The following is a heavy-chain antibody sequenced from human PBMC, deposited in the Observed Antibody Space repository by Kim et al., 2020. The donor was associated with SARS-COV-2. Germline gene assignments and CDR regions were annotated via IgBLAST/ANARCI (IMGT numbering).Heavy chain of an antibody. CDR1: GYTFTSYY. D-gene: IGHD3-3*01. J-gene: IGHJ5*02. Sequence: ASVKVSCKASGYTFTSYYMHWVRQAPGQGLEWMGIINPSGGSTSYAQKFQGRVTMTRDTSTSTVYMELSSLRSEDTAVYYCAREGITIFGVVTNWFDPWGQGTLVTVSS. CDR3: AREGITIFGVVTNWFDP. CDR2: INPSGGST. V-gene: IGHV1-46*01.